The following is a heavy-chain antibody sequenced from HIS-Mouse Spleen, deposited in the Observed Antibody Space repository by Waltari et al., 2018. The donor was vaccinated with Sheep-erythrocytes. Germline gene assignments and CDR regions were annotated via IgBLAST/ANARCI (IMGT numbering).Heavy chain of an antibody. V-gene: IGHV3-48*01. Sequence: EVQLVESGGGLVQPGGSLRLSCAASGFTFSSYSMNWVRQAPGKGLEWVSYISSRSSTIYYADSVKGRFTISRDNAKNSLYLQMNSLRAVDTAVYYCARDPYEVGWYDYWGQGTLVTVSS. J-gene: IGHJ4*02. D-gene: IGHD6-19*01. CDR1: GFTFSSYS. CDR2: ISSRSSTI. CDR3: ARDPYEVGWYDY.